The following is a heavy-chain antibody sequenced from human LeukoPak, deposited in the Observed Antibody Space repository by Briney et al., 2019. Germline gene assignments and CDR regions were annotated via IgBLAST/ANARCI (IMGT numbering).Heavy chain of an antibody. J-gene: IGHJ5*02. V-gene: IGHV3-23*01. Sequence: GGSLRLSCAASGFTFRTYDMTWVRQAPGKGLEWVSHICSGGGRTFYADSVKGRFTISRDNSKNTLYQQMNSLRGEDTAIYYCAKGSGINHYHWIDPWGQGTLVTVSS. D-gene: IGHD1-14*01. CDR2: ICSGGGRT. CDR1: GFTFRTYD. CDR3: AKGSGINHYHWIDP.